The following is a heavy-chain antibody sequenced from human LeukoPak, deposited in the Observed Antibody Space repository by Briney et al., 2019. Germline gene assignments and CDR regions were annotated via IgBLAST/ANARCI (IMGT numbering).Heavy chain of an antibody. J-gene: IGHJ2*01. CDR2: IYYSGST. D-gene: IGHD4-23*01. Sequence: SQTLSLTCTVSGGSISSGGYYWSWIRQHPGKGLEWIGYIYYSGSTYYNPSLKSRVTISVDTSKNQFSLKLSSVTAADTAVYHCARTSMTTVVIWYFDLWGRGTLVTVSS. CDR1: GGSISSGGYY. CDR3: ARTSMTTVVIWYFDL. V-gene: IGHV4-31*03.